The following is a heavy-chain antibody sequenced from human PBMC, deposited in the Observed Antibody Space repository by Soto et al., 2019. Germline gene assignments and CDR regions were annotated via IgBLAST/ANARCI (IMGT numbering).Heavy chain of an antibody. D-gene: IGHD2-15*01. V-gene: IGHV1-3*01. Sequence: QVQLVQSGAEVKKPGASVKVSCKASGYTFTSYAMRWVRQAPGQRLEWMGWINAGNGNTKYSQKFQGRVTITRDTSASTAYMVLSSMRSEDTAVYYCAREDIVAWGQGTLVTVSS. CDR1: GYTFTSYA. J-gene: IGHJ5*02. CDR3: AREDIVA. CDR2: INAGNGNT.